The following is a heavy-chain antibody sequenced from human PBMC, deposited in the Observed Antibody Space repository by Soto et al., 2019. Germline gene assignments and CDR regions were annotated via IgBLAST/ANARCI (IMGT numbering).Heavy chain of an antibody. Sequence: SQTLSLTCVLSGDSVSSNCACWNLLRQSPSRGLQWLGRIYYRLKWFPDYAAAVESRMAINPDTSRTQFSPQLNYVTPEDTAVYYCARVHFSAGTCLDGLDFWGQGTTVTVSS. CDR2: IYYRLKWFP. CDR1: GDSVSSNCAC. D-gene: IGHD2-15*01. CDR3: ARVHFSAGTCLDGLDF. V-gene: IGHV6-1*01. J-gene: IGHJ6*02.